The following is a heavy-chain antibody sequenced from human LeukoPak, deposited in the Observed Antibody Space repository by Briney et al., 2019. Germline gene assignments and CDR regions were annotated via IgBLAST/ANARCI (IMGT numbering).Heavy chain of an antibody. D-gene: IGHD5-24*01. CDR1: GYTFTSYG. Sequence: GESLKISCKGSGYTFTSYGISWVRQAPGQGLEWMGWISAYNGNTNYAQKLQGRVTMTTDTSTSTAYMELRSLRSDDTAVYYCARDRGYNPFDYWGQGTLVTVSS. CDR2: ISAYNGNT. J-gene: IGHJ4*02. CDR3: ARDRGYNPFDY. V-gene: IGHV1-18*01.